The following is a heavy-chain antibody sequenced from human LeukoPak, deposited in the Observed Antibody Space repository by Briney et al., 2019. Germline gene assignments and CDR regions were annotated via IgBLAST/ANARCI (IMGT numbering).Heavy chain of an antibody. J-gene: IGHJ5*02. CDR2: IYYSGST. CDR1: GGPISSYY. V-gene: IGHV4-59*08. CDR3: ARQRVHWFDP. Sequence: PSETLSLTCTVSGGPISSYYWSWIRQPPGKGLEWIGYIYYSGSTNYNPSLKSRVTISVDTSKNQFSLKLSSVTAADTAVYYCARQRVHWFDPWGQGTLVTVSS.